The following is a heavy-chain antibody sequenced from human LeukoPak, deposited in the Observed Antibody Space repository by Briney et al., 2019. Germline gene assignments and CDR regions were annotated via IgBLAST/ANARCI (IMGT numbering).Heavy chain of an antibody. V-gene: IGHV3-7*01. D-gene: IGHD1-26*01. J-gene: IGHJ4*02. CDR1: GFTFSNYW. Sequence: QPGGSLRLSCAASGFTFSNYWMSWVRQAPGKGLEWVANIKQDGSDKYYLDSVKGRFTISKDNSHNTLYLQMNSLHSEDTAVYYCARDLALQLGASPFDYWGQGTLVTVSS. CDR3: ARDLALQLGASPFDY. CDR2: IKQDGSDK.